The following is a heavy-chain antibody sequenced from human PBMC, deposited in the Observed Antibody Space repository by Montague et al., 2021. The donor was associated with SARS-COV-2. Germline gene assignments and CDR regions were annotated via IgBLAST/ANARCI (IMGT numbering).Heavy chain of an antibody. CDR2: IYHSGST. D-gene: IGHD3-22*01. J-gene: IGHJ6*02. CDR1: GGSISSSNW. Sequence: SETPSLTCAVSGGSISSSNWRSWVRQPPGKGLEWIGEIYHSGSTNYNPSLKSRVTISVDKSKNQFSLKLSSVTAADTAVYYCAREPYYYDSSGLNYYYYGMDVWGQGTTVTVSS. CDR3: AREPYYYDSSGLNYYYYGMDV. V-gene: IGHV4-4*02.